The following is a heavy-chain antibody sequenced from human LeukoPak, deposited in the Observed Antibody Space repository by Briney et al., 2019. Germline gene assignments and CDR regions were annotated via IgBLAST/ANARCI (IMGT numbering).Heavy chain of an antibody. CDR2: IIPIFGTA. D-gene: IGHD6-19*01. V-gene: IGHV1-69*05. J-gene: IGHJ4*02. CDR1: GGTFSSYA. CDR3: ARGVAVAVTFDY. Sequence: SVKVSCKASGGTFSSYAISWVRQAPGQGLEWMGRIIPIFGTANYAQKFQGRVTITTDESTSAAYMELSSLRSEDTAVYYCARGVAVAVTFDYWGQGTLVTVSS.